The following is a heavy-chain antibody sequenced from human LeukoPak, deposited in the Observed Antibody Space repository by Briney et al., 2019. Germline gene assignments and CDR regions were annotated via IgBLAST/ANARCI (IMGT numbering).Heavy chain of an antibody. V-gene: IGHV3-33*05. CDR3: VREQGTGWYRASDY. CDR1: GFTYNDYG. J-gene: IGHJ4*02. D-gene: IGHD6-19*01. Sequence: PGGSLRLSCVASGFTYNDYGMHWVRQAPGKGLECLAVVTYGDNVAHYRDSVRGRFTISRDNSKNTLDLQMSSLRDDDTAVYYCVREQGTGWYRASDYWGQGTLVTVSS. CDR2: VTYGDNVA.